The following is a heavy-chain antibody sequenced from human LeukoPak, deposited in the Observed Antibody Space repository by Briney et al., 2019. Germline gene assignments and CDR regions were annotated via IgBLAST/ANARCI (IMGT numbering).Heavy chain of an antibody. CDR3: ARVLRYFDSDY. Sequence: GGSLRLSCAASGFTFSSYSMNWVRQAPGKGLEWVSYISSSSSTIYYADSVKGRFTISRDNAKNSLYLQMNSLRAEDTAVYYCARVLRYFDSDYWGQGTLVTASS. CDR2: ISSSSSTI. D-gene: IGHD3-9*01. J-gene: IGHJ4*02. CDR1: GFTFSSYS. V-gene: IGHV3-48*01.